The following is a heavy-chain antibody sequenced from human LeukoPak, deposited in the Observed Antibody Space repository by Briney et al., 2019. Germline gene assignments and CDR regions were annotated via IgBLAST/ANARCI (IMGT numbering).Heavy chain of an antibody. CDR2: IYYSGST. CDR3: ARHSETCSGGSCFLDYFDY. J-gene: IGHJ4*02. V-gene: IGHV4-59*08. CDR1: GGSISSYY. D-gene: IGHD2-15*01. Sequence: SETLPLTCTVSGGSISSYYWSWIRQPPGKGLEWIGYIYYSGSTNYNPSLKSRLTISVDTPKNHFSLRLTSVTAADTAVYYCARHSETCSGGSCFLDYFDYWGQGTLVTVSS.